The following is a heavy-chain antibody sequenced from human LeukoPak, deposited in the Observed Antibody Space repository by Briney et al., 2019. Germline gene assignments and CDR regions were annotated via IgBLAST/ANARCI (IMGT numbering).Heavy chain of an antibody. J-gene: IGHJ4*02. CDR1: GFTFSSYG. CDR2: ISGSGDAT. D-gene: IGHD3-22*01. CDR3: AKDHDSRGATFDY. Sequence: GGSLRLSCAASGFTFSSYGMSWVRQAPGKGLEWVSTISGSGDATYYADSVKGRFTISRDNSKNTLSVQMSSLRAEDTAVYYCAKDHDSRGATFDYWGQGTLVTVAS. V-gene: IGHV3-23*01.